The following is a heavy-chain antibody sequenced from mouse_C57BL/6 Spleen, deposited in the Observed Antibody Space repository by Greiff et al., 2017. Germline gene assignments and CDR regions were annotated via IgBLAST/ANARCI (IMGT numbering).Heavy chain of an antibody. CDR1: GYTFTSYW. CDR2: IHPNSGST. D-gene: IGHD1-1*01. V-gene: IGHV1-64*01. Sequence: QVQLHQPGAELVKPGASVKLSCKASGYTFTSYWMHWVKQRPGQGLEWIGMIHPNSGSTNYNEKFKSKATLTVDKSSSTAYMQLSSLTSEDSAVYYCASPSITTVVAFDYWGQGTTLTVSS. CDR3: ASPSITTVVAFDY. J-gene: IGHJ2*01.